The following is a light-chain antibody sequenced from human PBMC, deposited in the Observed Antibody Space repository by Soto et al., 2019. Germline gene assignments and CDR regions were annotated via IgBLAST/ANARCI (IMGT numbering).Light chain of an antibody. CDR1: RSDVGRYTH. Sequence: QSALTQPPSASGSPGQSVTISCTGTRSDVGRYTHVSWYQQHPGKAPKLMIYEVSRRPSGVPDRFSGSKSGNTASLTVSGLQAEDEADYYCSSYAGINNLVFGGGTKLTVL. CDR3: SSYAGINNLV. J-gene: IGLJ2*01. CDR2: EVS. V-gene: IGLV2-8*01.